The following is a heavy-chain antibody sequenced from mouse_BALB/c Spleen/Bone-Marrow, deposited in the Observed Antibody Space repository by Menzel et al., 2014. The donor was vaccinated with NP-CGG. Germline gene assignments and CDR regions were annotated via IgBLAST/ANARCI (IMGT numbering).Heavy chain of an antibody. V-gene: IGHV7-3*02. J-gene: IGHJ1*01. CDR3: ARYRNYCINWYFDV. Sequence: EVQRVESGGGLVQPGGSLRISCATSGFTFTDYYMSWVRQTPGKALEWLGFIRNKANGYTTDYSASVKGRFTISRDNSQSILYLQMNILRTEDSAAYYCARYRNYCINWYFDVWGAGTTVTVSS. CDR2: IRNKANGYTT. D-gene: IGHD2-5*01. CDR1: GFTFTDYY.